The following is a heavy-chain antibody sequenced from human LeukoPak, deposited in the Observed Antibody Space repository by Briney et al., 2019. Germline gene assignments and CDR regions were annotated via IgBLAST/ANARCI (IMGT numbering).Heavy chain of an antibody. J-gene: IGHJ4*01. D-gene: IGHD3-22*01. CDR1: GFTFSSYS. V-gene: IGHV3-21*01. Sequence: GGSLRLSCAASGFTFSSYSMNWVRQAPGKGLEWVSYISSSSTYIYYADPVKGRFTISRDNAKNSLYLQMNSLRAEDTAVYYCARGLRGDYYDSSGYLFDYWGQGTLVTVSS. CDR2: ISSSSTYI. CDR3: ARGLRGDYYDSSGYLFDY.